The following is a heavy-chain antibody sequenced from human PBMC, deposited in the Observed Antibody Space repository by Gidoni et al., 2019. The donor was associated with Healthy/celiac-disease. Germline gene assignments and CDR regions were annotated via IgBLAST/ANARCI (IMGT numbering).Heavy chain of an antibody. J-gene: IGHJ4*02. CDR3: ARAPTRISRFDY. CDR1: GCSISSYY. CDR2: IYYSGST. V-gene: IGHV4-59*01. Sequence: QVQLQESGPVLVKPSETLSLTCTVSGCSISSYYWSWIRQPPGKGLEWNGYIYYSGSTDYNPALKSRVTISVETAKNQFSLKLSAVAAADTAMYYCARAPTRISRFDYWGQGTLVTVSS.